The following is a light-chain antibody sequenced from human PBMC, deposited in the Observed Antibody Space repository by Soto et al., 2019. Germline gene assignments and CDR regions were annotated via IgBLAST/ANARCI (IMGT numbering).Light chain of an antibody. J-gene: IGKJ4*02. CDR3: QQYGGYST. CDR1: QIISSC. V-gene: IGKV1-5*01. Sequence: SPATLSVSTGDRVTITCRASQIISSCLAWYQHKPGQAPRLLIYDTSSWVSGVPSRFSGSGSGTEFTLTISSLEADDFAAYHCQQYGGYSTFGGGTKVDI. CDR2: DTS.